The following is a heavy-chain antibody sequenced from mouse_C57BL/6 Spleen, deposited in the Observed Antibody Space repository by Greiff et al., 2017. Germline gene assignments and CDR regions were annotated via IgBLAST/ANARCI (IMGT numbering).Heavy chain of an antibody. J-gene: IGHJ3*01. CDR2: INPNNGGT. CDR1: GYTFTDYN. CDR3: ARRFAY. V-gene: IGHV1-18*01. Sequence: VHVKQSGPELVKPGASVKIPCKASGYTFTDYNMDWVKQSHGKSLEWIGDINPNNGGTIYNQKFKGKATLTVDKSSSTAYMELRSLTSGDTAVYYCARRFAYWGQGTLVTVSA.